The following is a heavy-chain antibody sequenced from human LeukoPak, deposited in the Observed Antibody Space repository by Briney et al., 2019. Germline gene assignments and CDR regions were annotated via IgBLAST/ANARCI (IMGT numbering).Heavy chain of an antibody. V-gene: IGHV1-69*04. CDR2: IIPIFGIG. CDR1: GGTFSSYA. J-gene: IGHJ2*01. CDR3: AGLRKNGYFDL. Sequence: SVKVSCKASGGTFSSYAISWVRQAPGQGLEWMGRIIPIFGIGNYAQKFQGRVTITADKSTSTAYMELSSLSSEDTAVYYCAGLRKNGYFDLCGRGTLVTVSS.